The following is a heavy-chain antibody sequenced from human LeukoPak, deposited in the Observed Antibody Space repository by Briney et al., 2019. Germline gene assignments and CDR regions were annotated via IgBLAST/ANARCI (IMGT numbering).Heavy chain of an antibody. V-gene: IGHV4-59*01. J-gene: IGHJ3*02. CDR3: ARAGFPYVLDAFDI. CDR1: GGSISGYY. CDR2: IYYSGST. Sequence: SETLSLTCTVSGGSISGYYWSWIRQPPGKGLEWIGYIYYSGSTNYNPSLKSRVTISVDTSKNQFSLKLSSVTAADTAVYYCARAGFPYVLDAFDIWGQGTMVTVSS. D-gene: IGHD3-10*01.